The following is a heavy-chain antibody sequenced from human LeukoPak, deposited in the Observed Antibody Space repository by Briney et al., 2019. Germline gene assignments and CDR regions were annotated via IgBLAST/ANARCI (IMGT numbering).Heavy chain of an antibody. Sequence: SETLSLTCTVSGGSISSYYWSWVRQPPGKGLEWIGYIQNSVTSYTDNPSLQSRVTISVDTSKNQFSLKLSSVTAADTAVYYCASPIAAAGRGGDYWGQGTLVTVSS. CDR3: ASPIAAAGRGGDY. J-gene: IGHJ4*02. D-gene: IGHD6-13*01. V-gene: IGHV4-4*08. CDR2: IQNSVTSY. CDR1: GGSISSYY.